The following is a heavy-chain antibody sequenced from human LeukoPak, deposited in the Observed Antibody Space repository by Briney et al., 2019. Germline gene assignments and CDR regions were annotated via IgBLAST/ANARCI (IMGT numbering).Heavy chain of an antibody. CDR2: ISSSGSTI. J-gene: IGHJ4*02. CDR3: ARGTTVITPFDY. CDR1: GFIFDNYE. D-gene: IGHD4-23*01. Sequence: GGSLRLSCAVSGFIFDNYEMNWVCQAPGKGLEWVSYISSSGSTIYYADPVKGRFTISRDNAKNSLYLQMNSLRAEDTAVYYCARGTTVITPFDYWGQGTLVTVSS. V-gene: IGHV3-48*03.